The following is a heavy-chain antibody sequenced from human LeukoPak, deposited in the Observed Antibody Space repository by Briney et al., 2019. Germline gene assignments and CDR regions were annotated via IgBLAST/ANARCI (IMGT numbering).Heavy chain of an antibody. CDR1: GGTFSSYA. Sequence: SVKVSCRASGGTFSSYAISWVRQAPGQGLEWMGGTIPIFGTANYAQKFQGRVTITADESTSTAYMELSSLRSEDTAVYYCASGRDGYNSYYFDYWGQGTLVTVSS. CDR2: TIPIFGTA. J-gene: IGHJ4*02. D-gene: IGHD5-24*01. CDR3: ASGRDGYNSYYFDY. V-gene: IGHV1-69*13.